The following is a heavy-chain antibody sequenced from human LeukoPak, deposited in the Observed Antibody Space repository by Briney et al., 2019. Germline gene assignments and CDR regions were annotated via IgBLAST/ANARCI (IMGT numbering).Heavy chain of an antibody. V-gene: IGHV3-7*01. D-gene: IGHD5-18*01. J-gene: IGHJ4*02. Sequence: GGSLRLSCAVSGLTFSSSWMDWVRQAPGKGLEWVASINPDGNKKYSADSVKGRFTISRDNAENSLYLQMNSLRVEDTAFYYCARDLAYSRLDYWGQGTLVTVSP. CDR1: GLTFSSSW. CDR2: INPDGNKK. CDR3: ARDLAYSRLDY.